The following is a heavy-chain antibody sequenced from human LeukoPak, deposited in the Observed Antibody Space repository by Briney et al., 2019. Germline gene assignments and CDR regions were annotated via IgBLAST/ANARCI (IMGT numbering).Heavy chain of an antibody. CDR2: ISAYNGNT. J-gene: IGHJ4*02. Sequence: ASVKVSCKASGYTFTSYGISWVRQAPGQGLEWMGWISAYNGNTNYAQKLQGRVTMTTDTSTSTAYMELRSLRSDDTAVYYCARAERIAAAGTRDYWGQGTLVTVSS. V-gene: IGHV1-18*01. D-gene: IGHD6-13*01. CDR3: ARAERIAAAGTRDY. CDR1: GYTFTSYG.